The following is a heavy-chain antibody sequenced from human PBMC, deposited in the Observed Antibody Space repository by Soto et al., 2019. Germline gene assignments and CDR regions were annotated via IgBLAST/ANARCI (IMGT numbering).Heavy chain of an antibody. CDR1: GYSFATYW. Sequence: GESLNISCKGSGYSFATYWITWVRQMPGKGLEWMGRIDPSDSYTSYSPSFQGHVTISTDKSISTAYLQWSSLKASDTAMYYCARHRGDSSAHLEYWGQGTQVTVSS. D-gene: IGHD3-22*01. V-gene: IGHV5-10-1*01. CDR2: IDPSDSYT. J-gene: IGHJ4*02. CDR3: ARHRGDSSAHLEY.